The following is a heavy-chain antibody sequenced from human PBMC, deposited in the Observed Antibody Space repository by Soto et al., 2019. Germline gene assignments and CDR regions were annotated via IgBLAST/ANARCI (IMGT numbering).Heavy chain of an antibody. CDR2: IYSGGST. V-gene: IGHV3-53*02. CDR1: GFTVSSNY. Sequence: EVQVVETGGGLIQPGGSLRLSCAVSGFTVSSNYMSWVRQPPGKGPEWVSDIYSGGSTYYADSVKGRFTISRDNSKNTLYLPMNSLSAEDTAVYYCARERDGHNPNWFDLWGQGTLVTVSS. CDR3: ARERDGHNPNWFDL. J-gene: IGHJ5*02.